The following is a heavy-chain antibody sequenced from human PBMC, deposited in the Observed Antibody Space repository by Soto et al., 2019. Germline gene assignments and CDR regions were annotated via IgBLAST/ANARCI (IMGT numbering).Heavy chain of an antibody. CDR1: GGSISSYY. D-gene: IGHD4-17*01. V-gene: IGHV4-59*01. CDR2: IYYSGST. CDR3: ARVGVFGDYYFDY. Sequence: SETLSLTCTVSGGSISSYYWSWIRQPPGKGLEWIGYIYYSGSTNYNPSLKSRVTISVDTSKNHFSLKLSSVTAADMAVYYCARVGVFGDYYFDYWGQGTLVTVSS. J-gene: IGHJ4*02.